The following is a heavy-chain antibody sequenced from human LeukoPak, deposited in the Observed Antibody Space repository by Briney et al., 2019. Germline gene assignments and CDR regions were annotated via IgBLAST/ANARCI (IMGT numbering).Heavy chain of an antibody. CDR1: GGSISSYY. Sequence: SETLSLTCTVSGGSISSYYWSWIRQPPGKALEWIGYIYHSGSTSYNPSLKGRVTISIDTSKNQFSLKLSSVTAADTAVYYCARGARPNESGARSILDYWGQGTLVTVSS. CDR3: ARGARPNESGARSILDY. CDR2: IYHSGST. V-gene: IGHV4-59*01. D-gene: IGHD2-8*02. J-gene: IGHJ4*02.